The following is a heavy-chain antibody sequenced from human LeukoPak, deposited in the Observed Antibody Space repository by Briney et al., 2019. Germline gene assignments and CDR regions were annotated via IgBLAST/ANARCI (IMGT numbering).Heavy chain of an antibody. CDR1: GFTFSTYG. V-gene: IGHV3-33*01. CDR2: VWYDGTNK. Sequence: GRSLRLSCEASGFTFSTYGMHWVRQAPGKGLEWVAVVWYDGTNKNYADSVKGRFTISRDNSKNTLYLQMNSLRAEDTAMYYCARHSSRGSGTSWYFDYWGQGTLVTVSS. D-gene: IGHD3-10*01. J-gene: IGHJ4*02. CDR3: ARHSSRGSGTSWYFDY.